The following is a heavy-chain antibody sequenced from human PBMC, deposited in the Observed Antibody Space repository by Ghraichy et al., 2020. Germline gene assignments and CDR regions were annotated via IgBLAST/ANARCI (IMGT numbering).Heavy chain of an antibody. CDR3: ARDRSDYSIWFDP. V-gene: IGHV1-3*01. CDR2: INAGNGNT. D-gene: IGHD4-11*01. Sequence: ASVKVSCKTSGYTFTSYAIHWVRQAPGQGLEWMGWINAGNGNTKYSQKFQGRVTITRDTSASTAYLELTSLRSEDTAVYYCARDRSDYSIWFDPWGQGTLVIVSS. J-gene: IGHJ5*02. CDR1: GYTFTSYA.